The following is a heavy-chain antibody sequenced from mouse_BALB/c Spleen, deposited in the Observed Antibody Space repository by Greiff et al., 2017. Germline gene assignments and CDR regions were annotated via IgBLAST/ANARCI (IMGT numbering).Heavy chain of an antibody. V-gene: IGHV1-15*01. CDR2: IDPETGGT. J-gene: IGHJ1*01. D-gene: IGHD2-4*01. Sequence: QVQLKESGAELVRPGASVTLSCKASGYTFTDYEMHWVKQTPVHGLEWIGAIDPETGGTAYNQKFKGKATLTADKSSSTAYMELRSLSSEDSAVYYCTRYYDYHWYFDVWGAGTTVTVSS. CDR1: GYTFTDYE. CDR3: TRYYDYHWYFDV.